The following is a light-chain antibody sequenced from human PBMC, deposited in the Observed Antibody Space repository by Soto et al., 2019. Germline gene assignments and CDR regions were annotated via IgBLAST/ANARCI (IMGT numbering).Light chain of an antibody. CDR1: QRICCW. J-gene: IGKJ1*01. Sequence: DIQKTPSPSTLFSSFRERDNITFRATQRICCWFAWYQQKPGKAPKLLIYKASSLESGVPSRFSGSGSGTEFTLTISSLQPDDFATYYCQQYNSYSRTFGQGTKVDIK. CDR3: QQYNSYSRT. CDR2: KAS. V-gene: IGKV1-5*03.